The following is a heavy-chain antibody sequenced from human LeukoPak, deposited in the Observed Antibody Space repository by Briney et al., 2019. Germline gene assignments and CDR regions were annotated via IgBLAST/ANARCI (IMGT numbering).Heavy chain of an antibody. D-gene: IGHD3-22*01. V-gene: IGHV1-2*02. CDR1: GYTFTGYY. J-gene: IGHJ3*02. CDR3: ARDYDSSGWAAFDI. CDR2: INPNSGGT. Sequence: ASVKVSCKASGYTFTGYYMHWVRQAPGQGLEWMGWINPNSGGTNYAQKFQGRVTMTRDTSISTAYMELSRLRSDDTAVYYCARDYDSSGWAAFDIWGQGTMVTVS.